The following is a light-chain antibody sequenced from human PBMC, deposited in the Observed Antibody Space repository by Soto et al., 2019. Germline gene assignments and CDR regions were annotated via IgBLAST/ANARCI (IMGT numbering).Light chain of an antibody. CDR3: QQYNSLWT. CDR1: QDIKNY. J-gene: IGKJ1*01. Sequence: DIQMTQSPSSLSASVGDRVTITCQASQDIKNYLNWYQHKPGKAPKLLIYDASSLESGVPSRFSGSGSGTEFTLTISNLQPDDFATYYCQQYNSLWTFGQGTKVDIK. CDR2: DAS. V-gene: IGKV1-5*01.